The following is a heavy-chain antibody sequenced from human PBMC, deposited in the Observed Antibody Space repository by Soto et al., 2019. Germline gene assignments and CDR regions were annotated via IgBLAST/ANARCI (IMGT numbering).Heavy chain of an antibody. CDR1: GGSISSGGHY. D-gene: IGHD6-13*01. CDR3: ARRGHSSPTQIYFDY. V-gene: IGHV4-31*11. Sequence: SETLSLTCAVSGGSISSGGHYWSWIRQHPGKGLEFLGYISYSGTTYYNPSLKSRLTLSIDTSKNQFSLKLSSVTAADTAVYYCARRGHSSPTQIYFDYWGQGTLVTVSS. CDR2: ISYSGTT. J-gene: IGHJ4*02.